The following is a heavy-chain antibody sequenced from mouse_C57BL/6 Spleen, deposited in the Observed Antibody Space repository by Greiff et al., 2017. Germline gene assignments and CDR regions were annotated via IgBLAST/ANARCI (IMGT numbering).Heavy chain of an antibody. CDR3: ARSGDYGNFDY. CDR2: INPYNGGT. CDR1: GYTFTDYY. J-gene: IGHJ2*01. V-gene: IGHV1-19*01. D-gene: IGHD2-1*01. Sequence: EVQLQQSGPVLVKPGASVKMSCKASGYTFTDYYMNWVKQSHGKSLEWIGVINPYNGGTSYNPKFKGKATLTVDKSSSTAYMELNSLTSEDSAVYYCARSGDYGNFDYWGQGTTLTVSS.